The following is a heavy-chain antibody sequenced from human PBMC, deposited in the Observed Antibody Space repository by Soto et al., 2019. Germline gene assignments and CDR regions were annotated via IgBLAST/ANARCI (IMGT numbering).Heavy chain of an antibody. CDR2: IYWDDDK. D-gene: IGHD3-9*01. J-gene: IGHJ4*02. Sequence: QITLKESGPTLVKPTQTLTLTCTFSGFSLSTSGVGVGWIRQPPGKALEWLALIYWDDDKRYSPSLKSRLTITKDTSKNQVVLTMTNMDPVDTATYYCAHTMVGILRRTGDFDYWGQGTLVTVSS. CDR3: AHTMVGILRRTGDFDY. V-gene: IGHV2-5*02. CDR1: GFSLSTSGVG.